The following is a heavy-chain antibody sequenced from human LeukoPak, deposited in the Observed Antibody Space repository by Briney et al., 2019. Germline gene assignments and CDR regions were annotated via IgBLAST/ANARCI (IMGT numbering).Heavy chain of an antibody. J-gene: IGHJ5*02. D-gene: IGHD6-13*01. V-gene: IGHV1-2*02. CDR2: NNRNRDGT. CDR1: GYTFTGYH. Sequence: GASVKASCKASGYTFTGYHMHWVRQAPGQGLELMVSNNRNRDGTNYAQKFLGRVTMNRDTSISTAYMELSRRRSGDTAVYYCAREQAAAGFVPWGQGTLVTVSS. CDR3: AREQAAAGFVP.